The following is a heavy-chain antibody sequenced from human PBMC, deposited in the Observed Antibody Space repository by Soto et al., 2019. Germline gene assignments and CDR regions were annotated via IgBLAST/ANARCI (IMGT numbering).Heavy chain of an antibody. V-gene: IGHV4-59*01. CDR2: IYYSVGT. J-gene: IGHJ4*02. CDR3: ARDYSCGSTFDY. Sequence: SETLSLTCTVSGASISSYYWTWIWQPPGKGLGWIGYIYYSVGTNYNASLKRRVTISIDTSKNQFSLKLSSVTAADTAVYYCARDYSCGSTFDYWGQGNRGIVSS. CDR1: GASISSYY. D-gene: IGHD6-19*01.